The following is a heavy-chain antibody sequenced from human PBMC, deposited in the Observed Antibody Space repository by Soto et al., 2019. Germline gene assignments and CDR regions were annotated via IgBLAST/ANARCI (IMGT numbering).Heavy chain of an antibody. D-gene: IGHD6-13*01. CDR3: AREHSSSWRFDY. V-gene: IGHV1-8*01. CDR2: MNPNSGNT. Sequence: QVQLVQSGAEVKKPGASVKVSCKASGYTFTSYDINWVRQATGQGLEWMGWMNPNSGNTGYSQKFKGRVTMTRNTSISTAYMELSSLRSEDTAVYYCAREHSSSWRFDYWGQGTLVTVSS. J-gene: IGHJ4*02. CDR1: GYTFTSYD.